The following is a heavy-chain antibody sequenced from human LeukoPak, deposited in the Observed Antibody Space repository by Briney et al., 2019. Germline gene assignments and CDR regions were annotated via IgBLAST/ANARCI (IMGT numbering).Heavy chain of an antibody. CDR2: LDPADGET. D-gene: IGHD4-17*01. CDR1: GSTLTDLS. Sequence: GASVKVSCKVSGSTLTDLSTHWVRQAPGKGLEWMGGLDPADGETIYAQKFQGRVTMTEDTSTDTAYMDQNSLRSEDTAVYYCATHRSTVITGLVYWGQGTLVSVSS. V-gene: IGHV1-24*01. CDR3: ATHRSTVITGLVY. J-gene: IGHJ4*02.